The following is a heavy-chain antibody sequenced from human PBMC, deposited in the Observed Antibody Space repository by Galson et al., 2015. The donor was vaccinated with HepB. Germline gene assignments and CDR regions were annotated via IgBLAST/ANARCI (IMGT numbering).Heavy chain of an antibody. CDR2: ISSTSSHI. V-gene: IGHV3-21*01. J-gene: IGHJ3*02. CDR3: GSGGDGATVNAVLDI. D-gene: IGHD1-26*01. CDR1: GFSFSSYS. Sequence: SLRLSCAASGFSFSSYSINWVRQAPGKGLEWVSSISSTSSHIFFADSVRVRFTISRDNAKNSLFLQMNTLRVEDTAVYYCGSGGDGATVNAVLDIWGQGTTVTVSS.